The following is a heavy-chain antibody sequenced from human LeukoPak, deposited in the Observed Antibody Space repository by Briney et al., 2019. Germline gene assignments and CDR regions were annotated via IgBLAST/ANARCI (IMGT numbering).Heavy chain of an antibody. CDR2: TREDGSEK. J-gene: IGHJ4*02. CDR3: ARELAGHYYGSGSSFDY. V-gene: IGHV3-7*01. Sequence: GGSLRLSCAASGFTFSSYWMSWVRQAPGKGLEWVANTREDGSEKYYVDSVKGRFTISRDNAKNSLYLQMNSLRAEDTAVYYCARELAGHYYGSGSSFDYWGQGTLVTVSS. D-gene: IGHD3-10*01. CDR1: GFTFSSYW.